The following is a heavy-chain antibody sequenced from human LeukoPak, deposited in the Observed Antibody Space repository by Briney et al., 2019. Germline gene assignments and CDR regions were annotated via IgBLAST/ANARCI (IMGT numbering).Heavy chain of an antibody. D-gene: IGHD2-2*01. J-gene: IGHJ4*02. CDR3: ARGRGTSGAIFDY. CDR1: GYTFTSYD. V-gene: IGHV1-8*03. CDR2: INPNSGNT. Sequence: ASVKVSCKASGYTFTSYDINWVRQATGQGLEWMGWINPNSGNTGYAQKFQGRVTITRNTSISTAYMELSSLRSEDTAVYYCARGRGTSGAIFDYWGQGTLVTVSS.